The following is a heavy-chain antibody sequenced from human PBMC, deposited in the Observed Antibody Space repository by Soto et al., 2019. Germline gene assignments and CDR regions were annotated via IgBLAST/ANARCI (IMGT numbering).Heavy chain of an antibody. J-gene: IGHJ6*02. CDR2: IVPLFRTT. CDR3: ARGGYSSTWSNLLDRSGLDV. CDR1: GGTFSSYA. Sequence: QVQLVQSGAEAKKPGSSVKVSCKTSGGTFSSYASSWVRQAPGQGLEVMGGIVPLFRTTNYAQKVQGRVTITAETSTYTLYMELSGLRSGDTAVYYCARGGYSSTWSNLLDRSGLDVWGQGNTVTVSS. V-gene: IGHV1-69*06. D-gene: IGHD6-13*01.